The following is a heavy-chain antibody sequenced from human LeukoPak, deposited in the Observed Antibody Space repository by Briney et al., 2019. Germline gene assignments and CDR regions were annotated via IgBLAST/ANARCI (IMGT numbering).Heavy chain of an antibody. V-gene: IGHV3-21*01. CDR3: ARDYGGGGGFDY. J-gene: IGHJ4*02. D-gene: IGHD4-23*01. CDR1: GFTFSSYS. Sequence: GGSLRLSCAASGFTFSSYSMYWVRQAPGKGLEWVSSISSSSSYIYYADSVKGRFTISRDNAKNSLYLQMNSLRAEDTAVYYCARDYGGGGGFDYWGQGTLVTVSS. CDR2: ISSSSSYI.